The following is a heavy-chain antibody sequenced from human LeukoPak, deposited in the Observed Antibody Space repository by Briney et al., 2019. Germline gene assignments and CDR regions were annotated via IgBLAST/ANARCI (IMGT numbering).Heavy chain of an antibody. D-gene: IGHD6-19*01. J-gene: IGHJ4*02. CDR2: IRYDGSNK. CDR1: GFTFSSYG. Sequence: GSLRLSCAASGFTFSSYGMHWVRQAPGKGLEWVAFIRYDGSNKYYADSVKGRFTISRDNSKNTLYLQMNSLRAEDTAVYYCAKVYSSGWYYYFDYWGQGTLVTVSS. V-gene: IGHV3-30*02. CDR3: AKVYSSGWYYYFDY.